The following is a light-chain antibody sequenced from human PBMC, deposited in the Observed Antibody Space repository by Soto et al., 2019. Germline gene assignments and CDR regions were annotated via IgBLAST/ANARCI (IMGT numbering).Light chain of an antibody. V-gene: IGLV2-11*01. CDR1: TSDVGSYNY. CDR3: CSYAGSDVWV. J-gene: IGLJ3*02. CDR2: DVR. Sequence: QSALTQPRSVSGSPGQSVSISCTGTTSDVGSYNYVSWYQQHPGKAPRLMIYDVRKRPSGVPDRFSGSKSGNTASLTSSGLRAEDEADYYCCSYAGSDVWVFGGGTKVTVL.